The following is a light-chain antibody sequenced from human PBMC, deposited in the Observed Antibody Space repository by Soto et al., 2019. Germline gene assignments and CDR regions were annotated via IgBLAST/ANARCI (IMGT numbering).Light chain of an antibody. V-gene: IGLV7-46*01. CDR2: DTT. J-gene: IGLJ2*01. CDR3: LLSYTGTSVK. Sequence: QAVVTQEPSLTVSPGGTVTLTCGSSTGPVTSGHYPYWFQQKPGQAPRTLIYDTTNKHSWTPARFSGSLLGGKAALTLSGAQHEDEAEYYCLLSYTGTSVKFGGGTKLTVL. CDR1: TGPVTSGHY.